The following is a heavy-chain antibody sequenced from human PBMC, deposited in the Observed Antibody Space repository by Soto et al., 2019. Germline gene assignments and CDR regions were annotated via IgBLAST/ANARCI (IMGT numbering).Heavy chain of an antibody. D-gene: IGHD3-16*01. Sequence: EVQLVQSAAEVKKPGESLQISCQGSGYNFADYWIGWVRQMPGKGLEWMGTIYPRDSDTRYSPSFQGQVTISVVKSTSTAYLQWNSLKASDTAIYFCARHVGASWYFDLWGRGTLVIVSS. CDR2: IYPRDSDT. CDR3: ARHVGASWYFDL. V-gene: IGHV5-51*01. J-gene: IGHJ2*01. CDR1: GYNFADYW.